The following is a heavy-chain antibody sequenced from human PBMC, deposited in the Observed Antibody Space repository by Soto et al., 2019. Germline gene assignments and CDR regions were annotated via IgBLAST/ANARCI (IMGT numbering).Heavy chain of an antibody. Sequence: SETLSLTCTVSGASMNSYHWSWIRQPAGKGLEWIGHIHSSGSTNYNPSLKSRVTMSVDTSKNQFSLRLMSLTAADTAVYYCARDQVVAAAGITWFDPWRQRSLVTVSS. CDR2: IHSSGST. D-gene: IGHD6-13*01. CDR1: GASMNSYH. CDR3: ARDQVVAAAGITWFDP. V-gene: IGHV4-4*07. J-gene: IGHJ5*02.